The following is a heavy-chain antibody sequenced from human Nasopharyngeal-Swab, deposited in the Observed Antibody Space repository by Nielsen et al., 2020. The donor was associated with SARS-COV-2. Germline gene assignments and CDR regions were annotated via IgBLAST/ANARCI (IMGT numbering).Heavy chain of an antibody. D-gene: IGHD5-12*01. V-gene: IGHV3-11*04. CDR2: ISSSGSTI. J-gene: IGHJ3*02. Sequence: GESLKISCAASGFTFSDYYMSWIRQAPGKGLEWVSYISSSGSTIYYADSVKGRFTTSRDNAKNSLYLQMNSLRAEDTAVYYCARDIEVATNDAFDIWGQGTMVTVSS. CDR3: ARDIEVATNDAFDI. CDR1: GFTFSDYY.